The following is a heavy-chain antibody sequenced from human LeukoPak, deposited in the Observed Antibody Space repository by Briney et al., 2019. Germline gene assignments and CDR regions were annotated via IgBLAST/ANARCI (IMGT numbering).Heavy chain of an antibody. CDR3: AKDRSGLWDLDSDFDY. D-gene: IGHD1-26*01. CDR1: GFTFSSYG. V-gene: IGHV3-30*02. J-gene: IGHJ4*02. CDR2: IRYDGSNK. Sequence: GGSLRLSCAASGFTFSSYGMHWVRQAPGKGLEWVAFIRYDGSNKYYADSVKGRFTISRDNSKNTLYLQMNSLRAEDTAVYYCAKDRSGLWDLDSDFDYWGQGTLVTVSS.